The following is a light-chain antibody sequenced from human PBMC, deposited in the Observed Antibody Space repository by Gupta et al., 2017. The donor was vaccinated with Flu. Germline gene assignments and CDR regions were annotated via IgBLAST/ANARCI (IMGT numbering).Light chain of an antibody. J-gene: IGLJ1*01. CDR1: RSNIGAGYD. CDR3: KSYDSSLTGYV. Sequence: SVLTQPPSVPGAPGQRVTISCTGIRSNIGAGYDVHWYQQLPGTAPKLLIYVITNRPSGVPDRFSGSKSGTSASLAITGLQAEDEADYYCKSYDSSLTGYVFGTGTKVTVL. CDR2: VIT. V-gene: IGLV1-40*01.